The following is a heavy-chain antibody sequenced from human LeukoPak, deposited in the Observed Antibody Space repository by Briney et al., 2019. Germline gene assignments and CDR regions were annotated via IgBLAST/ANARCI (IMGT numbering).Heavy chain of an antibody. Sequence: GASVKVSCKASGYTFTSYGISWVRQAPGQGLEWMGWISAYNGNTNYAQKLQGRVTMTTDTSTSTAYMELRSLRSDDTAVYYCARDLRDYGSRSSLFDYWGQGTLVTVSS. CDR1: GYTFTSYG. J-gene: IGHJ4*02. D-gene: IGHD3-10*01. V-gene: IGHV1-18*01. CDR2: ISAYNGNT. CDR3: ARDLRDYGSRSSLFDY.